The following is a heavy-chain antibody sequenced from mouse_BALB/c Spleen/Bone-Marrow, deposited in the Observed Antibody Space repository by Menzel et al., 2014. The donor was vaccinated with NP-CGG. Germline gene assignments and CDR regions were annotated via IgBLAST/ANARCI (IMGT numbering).Heavy chain of an antibody. CDR3: ARTGTDWYFDV. V-gene: IGHV1-9*01. D-gene: IGHD4-1*01. Sequence: QVQLQQSGAELMKPGASVKISCKATGYTFSSYWIEWVKQRPGHGLEWIGEILPGSGSTNYNEKFKGKATFTADTSSNPAYMQLSSLTSEDSAVYYCARTGTDWYFDVWGAGTTVTVSS. J-gene: IGHJ1*01. CDR1: GYTFSSYW. CDR2: ILPGSGST.